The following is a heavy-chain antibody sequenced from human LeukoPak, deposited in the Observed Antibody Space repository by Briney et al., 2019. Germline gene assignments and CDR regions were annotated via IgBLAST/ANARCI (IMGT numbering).Heavy chain of an antibody. J-gene: IGHJ6*02. Sequence: GGSLRLSCAASGFTFSSYAMSWVRQAPGKGLEWVSAISGSGGSTYYADSVKGRFTISRDNSKNTLYLQMNSLRAEDTAVYYCAKWSAVAGLYYYYYYGMDVWDQGTTVTVSS. CDR2: ISGSGGST. D-gene: IGHD6-19*01. CDR3: AKWSAVAGLYYYYYYGMDV. CDR1: GFTFSSYA. V-gene: IGHV3-23*01.